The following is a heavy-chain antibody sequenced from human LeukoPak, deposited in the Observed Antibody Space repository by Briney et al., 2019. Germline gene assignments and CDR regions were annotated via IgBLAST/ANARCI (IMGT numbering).Heavy chain of an antibody. Sequence: ASVKVSCKASEYTFTGYYMHWVRQAPGQGLEWMGWINPNSGGTNYAQKFQVRGTMTRDTSISTAYMELSRLRSDDTAVYYCARSAESSSWVEFDYWGQGTLVTVSS. CDR1: EYTFTGYY. J-gene: IGHJ4*02. CDR2: INPNSGGT. V-gene: IGHV1-2*02. CDR3: ARSAESSSWVEFDY. D-gene: IGHD6-13*01.